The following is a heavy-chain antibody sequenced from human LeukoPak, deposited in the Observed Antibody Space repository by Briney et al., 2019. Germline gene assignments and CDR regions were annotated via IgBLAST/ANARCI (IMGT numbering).Heavy chain of an antibody. J-gene: IGHJ4*02. Sequence: SETLSLTCTVSGGSISSYYWSWIRQPPGKGLEWMADIYYSGSTNYNPSLKSRVTISVATSKNQFSLKLSSVTAADTAVYYCARDARGYSYIDYWGQGTLVTVSS. CDR2: IYYSGST. D-gene: IGHD5-18*01. CDR3: ARDARGYSYIDY. V-gene: IGHV4-59*13. CDR1: GGSISSYY.